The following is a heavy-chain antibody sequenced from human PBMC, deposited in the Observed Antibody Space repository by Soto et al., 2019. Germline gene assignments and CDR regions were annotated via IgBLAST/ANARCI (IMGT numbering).Heavy chain of an antibody. V-gene: IGHV1-69*13. CDR2: IIPIFGTA. D-gene: IGHD3-16*02. CDR1: GGTFSSYA. J-gene: IGHJ6*02. CDR3: ARDRMGDYVWGSYRNYYYYGMDV. Sequence: VASVKVSCKASGGTFSSYAISWVRQAPGQGLEWMGGIIPIFGTANYAQKFQGRVTITADESTSTAYMELSSLRSEDTAVYYCARDRMGDYVWGSYRNYYYYGMDVWGQGTTVTVS.